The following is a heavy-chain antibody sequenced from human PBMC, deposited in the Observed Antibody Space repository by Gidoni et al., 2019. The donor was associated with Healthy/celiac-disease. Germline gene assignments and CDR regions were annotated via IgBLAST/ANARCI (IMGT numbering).Heavy chain of an antibody. D-gene: IGHD3-10*01. V-gene: IGHV3-66*01. CDR2: IYSGGST. CDR1: GFTVISNY. Sequence: EAQLVEPGGGLVQPGGSLRLSCAASGFTVISNYMSWDRQAQGKGLEWVSGIYSGGSTYYADHVKGRCTISRDNSKNTRYLQMNSLRAEDTAVYYCARVNSARFDYWGQGTLVTVSS. CDR3: ARVNSARFDY. J-gene: IGHJ4*02.